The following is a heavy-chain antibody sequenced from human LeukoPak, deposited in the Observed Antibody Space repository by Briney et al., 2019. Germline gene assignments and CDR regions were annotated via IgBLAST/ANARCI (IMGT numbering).Heavy chain of an antibody. J-gene: IGHJ2*01. V-gene: IGHV4-34*01. Sequence: SETLSLTCAVYGGSFSGYYWSWIRQPPGKGLEWIGEINHSGSTNYNPSLKSRVTISVDTSKNQFSLKLSSVTAADTAVYFCARVYYGRTYDYWYFDLWGRGTLVTVSS. CDR2: INHSGST. CDR1: GGSFSGYY. D-gene: IGHD3-10*01. CDR3: ARVYYGRTYDYWYFDL.